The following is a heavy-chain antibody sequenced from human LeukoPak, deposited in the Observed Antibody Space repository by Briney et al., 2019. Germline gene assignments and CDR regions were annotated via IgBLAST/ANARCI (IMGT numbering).Heavy chain of an antibody. CDR1: GYTFTAYY. Sequence: SVKVSCKASGYTFTAYYIHWVRQAPGQGLEWMGIINPYGGSTTYAQKFQGRVTVTRDTSTSTVYMELTSLTSDDTAVYYCARGLWELLYYFDYWGQGTLVTVSS. J-gene: IGHJ4*02. CDR2: INPYGGST. V-gene: IGHV1-46*01. CDR3: ARGLWELLYYFDY. D-gene: IGHD1-26*01.